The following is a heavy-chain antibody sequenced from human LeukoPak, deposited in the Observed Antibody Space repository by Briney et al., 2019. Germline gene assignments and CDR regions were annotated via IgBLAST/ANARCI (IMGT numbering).Heavy chain of an antibody. CDR2: ISGSGNTV. Sequence: GGSLRLSCAVSGFAFSDYYMSWIRQAPGKGLEGVSYISGSGNTVYYADSVRGRFTVSRDNAKNSLYLQMNSLRADDTAVFYCAGGSGSYRNDYWGQGTLVTVSS. D-gene: IGHD1-26*01. V-gene: IGHV3-11*04. CDR1: GFAFSDYY. CDR3: AGGSGSYRNDY. J-gene: IGHJ4*02.